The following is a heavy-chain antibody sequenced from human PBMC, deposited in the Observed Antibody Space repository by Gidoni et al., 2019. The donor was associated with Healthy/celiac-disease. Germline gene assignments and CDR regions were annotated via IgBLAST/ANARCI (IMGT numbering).Heavy chain of an antibody. CDR3: ERVGDCTNGVCYPKEDNWFDP. CDR2: IFSNDEK. D-gene: IGHD2-8*01. Sequence: QVTLKESGPVLVKPTETPTLTCTVSGFSISNARMAGSWIRQPPGKALEWLGHIFSNDEKSYSKSLKNMLPISKATSKSQVVLTMTNIDPVYTATYYCERVGDCTNGVCYPKEDNWFDPWGQGTLVTVSS. CDR1: GFSISNARMA. V-gene: IGHV2-26*01. J-gene: IGHJ5*02.